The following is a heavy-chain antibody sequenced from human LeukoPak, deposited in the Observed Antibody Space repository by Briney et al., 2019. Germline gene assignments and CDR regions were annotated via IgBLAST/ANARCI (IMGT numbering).Heavy chain of an antibody. J-gene: IGHJ6*03. D-gene: IGHD3-10*01. Sequence: SETLSLTCAVSGGSISSSNWWSWVRQPPGKGLEWIGEIYHSGSTNYNPSLKSRVTISVDKSKNQFSLKLSSVTAADTAVYYCARWNGFGEAEANYCYYYMDVWGKGTTVTVSS. CDR3: ARWNGFGEAEANYCYYYMDV. CDR1: GGSISSSNW. CDR2: IYHSGST. V-gene: IGHV4-4*02.